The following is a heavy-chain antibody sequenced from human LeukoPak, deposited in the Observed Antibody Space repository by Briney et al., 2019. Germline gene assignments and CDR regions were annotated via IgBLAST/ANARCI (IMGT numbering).Heavy chain of an antibody. CDR2: ISHDGSNK. Sequence: GRSLRLSCAASGFTFSSYAMHWVRQAPGKGLEWVAVISHDGSNKFYADSVKGRFTISRDNSKNTLHLQMNSLRGEDTAVYYCARDRSSSWSFDYWGQGTLVTVSS. CDR1: GFTFSSYA. D-gene: IGHD6-13*01. V-gene: IGHV3-30*04. J-gene: IGHJ4*02. CDR3: ARDRSSSWSFDY.